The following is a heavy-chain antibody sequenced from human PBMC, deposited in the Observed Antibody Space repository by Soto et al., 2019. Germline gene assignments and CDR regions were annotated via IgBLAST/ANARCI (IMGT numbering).Heavy chain of an antibody. D-gene: IGHD2-15*01. J-gene: IGHJ4*02. Sequence: EVQLVESGGGLVKPGGSLTLSCGASGFAFRSYNMNWVRQAPGKGLEWVASISSGSSNIYYADSVKGRFTISRDNAKNSLYLQMDSLRAEDSAGYYCASTTVVAATFDFWGQGTLVTVSS. V-gene: IGHV3-21*01. CDR1: GFAFRSYN. CDR2: ISSGSSNI. CDR3: ASTTVVAATFDF.